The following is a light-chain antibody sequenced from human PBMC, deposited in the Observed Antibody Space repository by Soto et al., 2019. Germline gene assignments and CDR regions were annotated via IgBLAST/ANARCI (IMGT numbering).Light chain of an antibody. Sequence: QSALTQPPSASGSPGQSVTISCTGTSSDVGNYDLVSWYQQHPGKAPKLILYDVAKRPSGVPARFSGSKSGNTASLTVSGLQADDESDYYCSSFAGNNNLFGGGTKLTVL. J-gene: IGLJ2*01. CDR1: SSDVGNYDL. CDR2: DVA. CDR3: SSFAGNNNL. V-gene: IGLV2-8*01.